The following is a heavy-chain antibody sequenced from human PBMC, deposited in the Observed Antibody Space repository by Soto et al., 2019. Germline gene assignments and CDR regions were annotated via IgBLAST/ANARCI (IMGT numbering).Heavy chain of an antibody. CDR2: IYWDDSK. D-gene: IGHD3-9*01. Sequence: SGPTLVNPTQTLTLTCTFSGFSLSTSGVGVGWIRQPPGKALEWLALIYWDDSKHYSPSLRSSLTITKDTSKNQVVLTMTNMDPMDTGTYYCAHKGPEDWPLDYWGQGTLVTVSS. CDR1: GFSLSTSGVG. J-gene: IGHJ4*02. CDR3: AHKGPEDWPLDY. V-gene: IGHV2-5*02.